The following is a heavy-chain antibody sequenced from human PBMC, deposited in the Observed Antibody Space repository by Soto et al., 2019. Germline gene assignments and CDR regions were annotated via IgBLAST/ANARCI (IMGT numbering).Heavy chain of an antibody. CDR3: AREASGWDYYYYGMDV. CDR2: IIPIFGTA. D-gene: IGHD6-19*01. J-gene: IGHJ6*02. V-gene: IGHV1-69*06. Sequence: QVQLVQSGAEVKKPGSSVNVSCKASGGTFSSYAISWVRQAPGQGLEWMGGIIPIFGTANYAQKFQGRVTITADKSTSTAYMELSSLRSEDTAVYYCAREASGWDYYYYGMDVWGQGTTVTVSS. CDR1: GGTFSSYA.